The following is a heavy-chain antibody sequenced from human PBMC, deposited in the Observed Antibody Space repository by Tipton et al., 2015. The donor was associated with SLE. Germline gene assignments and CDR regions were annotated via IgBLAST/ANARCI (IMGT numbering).Heavy chain of an antibody. D-gene: IGHD6-13*01. Sequence: TLSLTCAVSGYSISSGYYWAWIRQPPGKGLEWIGNIYHSGSTYYNPSLKSRVAISADTSKRQFSLKLSSVTAADTAVYYCATRGSSSWYFFDYWGQGTLVTVSS. V-gene: IGHV4-38-2*01. CDR1: GYSISSGYY. CDR2: IYHSGST. CDR3: ATRGSSSWYFFDY. J-gene: IGHJ4*02.